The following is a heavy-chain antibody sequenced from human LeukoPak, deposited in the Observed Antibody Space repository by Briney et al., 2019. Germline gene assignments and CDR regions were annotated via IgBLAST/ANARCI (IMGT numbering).Heavy chain of an antibody. V-gene: IGHV3-69-1*01. Sequence: PVQPLDSPSVILSGSTIYYADSVKGRFTISRDNAKSSLYLQMNSLRAEDTAVYYCARVDDSSGSHAFDIWGQGTMVTVSS. J-gene: IGHJ3*02. CDR2: ILSGSTI. CDR3: ARVDDSSGSHAFDI. D-gene: IGHD3-22*01.